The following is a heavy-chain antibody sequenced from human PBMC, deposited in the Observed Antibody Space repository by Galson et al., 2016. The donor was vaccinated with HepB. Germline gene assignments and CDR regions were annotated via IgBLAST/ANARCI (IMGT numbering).Heavy chain of an antibody. D-gene: IGHD2-2*01. J-gene: IGHJ6*04. CDR2: IYPSGRT. CDR1: GTSIDSGAFY. CDR3: GRLLVMYAVDV. V-gene: IGHV4-61*09. Sequence: TLSLTCSVSGTSIDSGAFYWSWIRLSAGKGLEWIGHIYPSGRTNYNPSLESRLTLSVDASKKQFSLELRSVTAADTAEYYCGRLLVMYAVDVWGKGTTVTVSS.